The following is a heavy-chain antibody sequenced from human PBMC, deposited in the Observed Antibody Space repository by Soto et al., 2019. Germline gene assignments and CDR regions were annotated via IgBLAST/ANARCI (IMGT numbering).Heavy chain of an antibody. D-gene: IGHD4-17*01. CDR3: ARAYGAYPTTPVDDC. CDR1: GFTFSTYA. CDR2: ISSDGSIT. Sequence: QVQLVESGGGLVQPGRSLRFSCVASGFTFSTYALHWVRQAPGKGLEWVALISSDGSITFYADSVRGRFTISRDNSKNTLYLQMNSLRPEDTAVYYCARAYGAYPTTPVDDCWGQGTLVTVSS. J-gene: IGHJ4*02. V-gene: IGHV3-30-3*01.